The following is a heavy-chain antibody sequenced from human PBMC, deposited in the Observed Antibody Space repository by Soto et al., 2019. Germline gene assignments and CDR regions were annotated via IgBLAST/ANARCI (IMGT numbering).Heavy chain of an antibody. D-gene: IGHD3-3*01. Sequence: WASVKVSCKASGYTFTGYYMHWVRQAPGQGLEWMGWINPNSGGTNYAQKFQGRVTMTRDTSISTAYMELSRLRSDDTAVYYCAREEDVLRFLEWLLPGMDVWGQGTTVTVSS. V-gene: IGHV1-2*02. CDR2: INPNSGGT. J-gene: IGHJ6*02. CDR1: GYTFTGYY. CDR3: AREEDVLRFLEWLLPGMDV.